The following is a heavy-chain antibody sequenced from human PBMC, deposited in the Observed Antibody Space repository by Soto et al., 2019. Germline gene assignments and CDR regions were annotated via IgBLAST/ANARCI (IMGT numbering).Heavy chain of an antibody. CDR2: IYYSGST. D-gene: IGHD3-22*01. CDR1: GGSISSGGYY. CDR3: ARDRYYYDSSGYYWDAKTDY. J-gene: IGHJ4*02. V-gene: IGHV4-31*03. Sequence: SETLSLTCTVSGGSISSGGYYWSWIRQHPGKGLEWIGYIYYSGSTYYNPSLKSRVTISVDTSKNQFSLKLSSVTAADTAVYYCARDRYYYDSSGYYWDAKTDYWGQGTLVTVSS.